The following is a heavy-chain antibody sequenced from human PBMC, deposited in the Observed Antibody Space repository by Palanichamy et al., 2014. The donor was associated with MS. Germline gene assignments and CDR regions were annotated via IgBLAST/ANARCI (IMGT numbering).Heavy chain of an antibody. CDR3: ARGRGEWQQFYFDY. V-gene: IGHV4-38-2*01. Sequence: QVQLQESGPRLVKPSQTLSLTCAVSGYSISSGYYWGWIRQSPGKGLEWIGTVWHSGSTHYNPSLQTRVTISVDTSRNQFSLKVRSLTAEDTAVYFCARGRGEWQQFYFDYWGQGNLVTVSS. D-gene: IGHD3-10*01. J-gene: IGHJ4*02. CDR2: VWHSGST. CDR1: GYSISSGYY.